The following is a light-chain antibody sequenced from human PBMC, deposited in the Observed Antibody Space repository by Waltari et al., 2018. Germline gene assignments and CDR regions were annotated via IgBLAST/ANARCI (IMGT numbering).Light chain of an antibody. J-gene: IGLJ2*01. CDR3: QSYDSGLSGSV. Sequence: QSGLTQPPSVSGAPGQRVTISCPGSSSHLRAGYDVHRYQKLPGTAPKLLIYGNNNRPSGVPDRFSGSKSGTSASLAITGLQAEDEADYYCQSYDSGLSGSVFGGGTKLTVL. V-gene: IGLV1-40*01. CDR2: GNN. CDR1: SSHLRAGYD.